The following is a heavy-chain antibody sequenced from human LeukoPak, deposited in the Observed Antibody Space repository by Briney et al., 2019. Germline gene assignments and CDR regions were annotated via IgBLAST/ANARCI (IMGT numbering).Heavy chain of an antibody. CDR3: AKDKWWGANDH. CDR1: GFTFSGHW. J-gene: IGHJ4*02. Sequence: QAGGSLRLSCEASGFTFSGHWMHWVRQIPGKGLERVAMINGDGTDTRYAGSVKGRLTVSRDNAKNTVYLQMNTLRADDTAVYHCAKDKWWGANDHWGQGSLVTVSS. CDR2: INGDGTDT. D-gene: IGHD2-8*01. V-gene: IGHV3-74*01.